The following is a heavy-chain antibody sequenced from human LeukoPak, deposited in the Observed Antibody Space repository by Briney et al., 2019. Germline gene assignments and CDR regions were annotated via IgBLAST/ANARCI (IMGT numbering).Heavy chain of an antibody. D-gene: IGHD3-10*01. Sequence: SETLSLTCTVSGGSISSSSYYWGWIRQPPGKGLEWIGSIYYSGSTYYNPSLKSRVTISVDTSKNQFSLKLSSVTAADTAVYYCARHSVSLSYYGMDVWGQGTTVTVSS. CDR1: GGSISSSSYY. J-gene: IGHJ6*02. CDR3: ARHSVSLSYYGMDV. CDR2: IYYSGST. V-gene: IGHV4-39*01.